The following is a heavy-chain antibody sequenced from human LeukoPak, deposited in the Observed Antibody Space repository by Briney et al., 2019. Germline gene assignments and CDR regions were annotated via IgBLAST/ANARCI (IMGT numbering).Heavy chain of an antibody. V-gene: IGHV4-39*07. CDR1: GGPAGSGSSN. CDR2: IFYSGST. J-gene: IGHJ4*02. Sequence: PSETLSFTCPAPGGPAGSGSSNWGWFRHPPGKGLEWIGNIFYSGSTYYNPSLKSRVTISVDTSKDQFSLNLSSVTAADTAVYYCARESLYSSGWLPLRYFDYWGQGTLVTVSS. CDR3: ARESLYSSGWLPLRYFDY. D-gene: IGHD6-13*01.